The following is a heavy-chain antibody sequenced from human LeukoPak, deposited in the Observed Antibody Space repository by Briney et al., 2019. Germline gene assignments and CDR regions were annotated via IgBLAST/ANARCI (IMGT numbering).Heavy chain of an antibody. CDR1: GGSISSGSYY. Sequence: SQTLSLTCTVSGGSISSGSYYWSWIRQPAGKGLEWIARIYTSGSANYNPSLKSRVTISVDTSKNQFSLKLSSVTAADTAVYYCAIVYCSGGSCYGREAFDIWGQGTMVTVSS. J-gene: IGHJ3*02. V-gene: IGHV4-61*02. D-gene: IGHD2-15*01. CDR3: AIVYCSGGSCYGREAFDI. CDR2: IYTSGSA.